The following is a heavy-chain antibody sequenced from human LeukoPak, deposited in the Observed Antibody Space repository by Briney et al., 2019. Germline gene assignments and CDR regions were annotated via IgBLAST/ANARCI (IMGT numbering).Heavy chain of an antibody. Sequence: ASVKVSCKASGYTFTSYDINWVRQATGQGLEWMGWMNPNSGNTGYAQKFQGRVTMTRNTSISTAYMELSSLRSEDTAVYYCARDHLRGSSWQYYYYYGMDVWGQGTTVTVSS. V-gene: IGHV1-8*01. CDR2: MNPNSGNT. CDR3: ARDHLRGSSWQYYYYYGMDV. CDR1: GYTFTSYD. J-gene: IGHJ6*02. D-gene: IGHD6-13*01.